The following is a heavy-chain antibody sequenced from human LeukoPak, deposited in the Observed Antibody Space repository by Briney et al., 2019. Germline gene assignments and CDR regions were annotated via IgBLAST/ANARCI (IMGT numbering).Heavy chain of an antibody. CDR1: GFTFRNYA. Sequence: PGGSLRLPCAASGFTFRNYAMSWVRQAPGKGLEWVAHISGSGGTTSYADSVKGRFTISRDTSTNTLFLQMDSLRADDTAVFYCAKDLDSGYGIQFDCWGQGTLVTVSS. D-gene: IGHD5-12*01. J-gene: IGHJ4*02. CDR2: ISGSGGTT. CDR3: AKDLDSGYGIQFDC. V-gene: IGHV3-23*01.